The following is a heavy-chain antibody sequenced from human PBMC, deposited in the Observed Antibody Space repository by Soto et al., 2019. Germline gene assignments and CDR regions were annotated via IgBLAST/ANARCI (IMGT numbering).Heavy chain of an antibody. CDR2: IIPIFGTA. J-gene: IGHJ6*02. CDR3: QREGSFADVAAAGTKYGMDV. CDR1: GGTFSSYA. D-gene: IGHD6-13*01. V-gene: IGHV1-69*13. Sequence: ASVKVSCKASGGTFSSYAISWVRQAPGQGLEWMGGIIPIFGTANYAQKFQGRVTITADESTSTAYMELSSLRSEDTAVYYCQREGSFADVAAAGTKYGMDVWGQGTTVTVSS.